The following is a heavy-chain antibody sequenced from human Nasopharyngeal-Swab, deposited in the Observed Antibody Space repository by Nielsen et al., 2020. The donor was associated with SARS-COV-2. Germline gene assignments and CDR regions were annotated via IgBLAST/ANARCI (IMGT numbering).Heavy chain of an antibody. CDR1: GFSFRNFG. D-gene: IGHD3-3*02. V-gene: IGHV3-30*02. CDR2: VSHDGRTE. Sequence: GESLKISCAASGFSFRNFGMYWVRQAPGKGLEWVAFVSHDGRTEHYADSVRGRLTTTRDNSRNTLYLQLNSLRVEDTAVYHCSKSIYGNPRGLDHWGQWTLVTVSS. CDR3: SKSIYGNPRGLDH. J-gene: IGHJ4*02.